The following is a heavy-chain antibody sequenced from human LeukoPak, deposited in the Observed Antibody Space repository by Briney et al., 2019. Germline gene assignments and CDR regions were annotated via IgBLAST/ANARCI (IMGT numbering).Heavy chain of an antibody. Sequence: GASVKVSCKASGYTFTSYDINWVRQATGQGLEWMGWMNPNSGNTGYAQKFQGRVTITRNTTVSTAYMELSSLRSEDTAVFYCTRGVRYCSSTSCGSNGKYYFDYWGQGTLVTVSS. CDR1: GYTFTSYD. CDR2: MNPNSGNT. J-gene: IGHJ4*02. CDR3: TRGVRYCSSTSCGSNGKYYFDY. D-gene: IGHD2-2*01. V-gene: IGHV1-8*03.